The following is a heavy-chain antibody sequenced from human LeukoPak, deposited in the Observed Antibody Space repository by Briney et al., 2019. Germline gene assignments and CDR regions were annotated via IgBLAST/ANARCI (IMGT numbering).Heavy chain of an antibody. CDR3: ARETRRLYYEDYYGMDV. V-gene: IGHV1-18*04. D-gene: IGHD3-16*01. CDR1: GYTFTGCY. Sequence: GASVKVSCKASGYTFTGCYMHWVRQAPGQGLEWMGWISGYNGNTNYGQKVRGRVTMTTDTSTTTAYMELRSLRSDDTAVYYCARETRRLYYEDYYGMDVWGQGTTVTVSS. J-gene: IGHJ6*02. CDR2: ISGYNGNT.